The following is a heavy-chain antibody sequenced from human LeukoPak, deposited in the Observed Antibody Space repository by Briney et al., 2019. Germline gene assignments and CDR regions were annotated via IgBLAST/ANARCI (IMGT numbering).Heavy chain of an antibody. D-gene: IGHD6-13*01. CDR1: GFTFSSYG. CDR2: ISYDGSSK. J-gene: IGHJ4*02. CDR3: AKSFPAAGTFGDY. V-gene: IGHV3-30*18. Sequence: GGSLRLSCAASGFTFSSYGMHWVRQAPGKGLEWVAVISYDGSSKYYADSVKGRFTISRDNSKNTLYLQMNSLRAEDTAVYYCAKSFPAAGTFGDYWGQGTLVTVSS.